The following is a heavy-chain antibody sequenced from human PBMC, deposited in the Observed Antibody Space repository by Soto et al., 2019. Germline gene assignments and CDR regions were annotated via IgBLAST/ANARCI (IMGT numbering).Heavy chain of an antibody. J-gene: IGHJ3*02. D-gene: IGHD1-1*01. CDR2: ISSSSSYI. CDR3: ARVREMTPGSGLCFDI. CDR1: GFTFSSYS. V-gene: IGHV3-21*01. Sequence: GGSLRLSCAASGFTFSSYSMNWVRQAPGKGLEWVSSISSSSSYIYYADSVKGRFTISRDNAKNSLYLQMNSLRAEDTAVYYCARVREMTPGSGLCFDIWGQGTMVTVSS.